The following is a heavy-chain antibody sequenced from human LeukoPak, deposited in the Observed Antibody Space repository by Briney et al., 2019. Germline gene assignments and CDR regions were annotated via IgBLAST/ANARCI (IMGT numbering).Heavy chain of an antibody. CDR1: GFTFNTYG. D-gene: IGHD4-17*01. J-gene: IGHJ4*02. CDR2: ISGGGGST. Sequence: PGRSLSLSCAASGFTFNTYGMSWVRQAPGKGLEWVSVISGGGGSTYYADSVKGRFTISRDNAENSLYLQMNSLRAEDTAVYYCARVKFGDYAIDYWGQGTLVTVSS. CDR3: ARVKFGDYAIDY. V-gene: IGHV3-21*01.